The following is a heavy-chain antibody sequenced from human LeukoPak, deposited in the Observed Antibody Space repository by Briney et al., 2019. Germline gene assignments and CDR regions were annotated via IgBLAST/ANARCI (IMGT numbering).Heavy chain of an antibody. D-gene: IGHD3-10*01. J-gene: IGHJ4*02. Sequence: GRSLRLSCAASGFSFRTYGMHWVRQAPGKGLEWVAVISYDGSNKYYADSVKGRFTISRDNSKNKLYLQMNSLRAEDTAVYYCAKDRGIISDYWGQGTLVTVSS. CDR2: ISYDGSNK. CDR3: AKDRGIISDY. V-gene: IGHV3-30*18. CDR1: GFSFRTYG.